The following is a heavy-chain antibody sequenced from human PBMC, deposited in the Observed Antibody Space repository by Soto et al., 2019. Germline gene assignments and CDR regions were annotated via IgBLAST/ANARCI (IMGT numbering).Heavy chain of an antibody. CDR3: ARVPCS. CDR1: GGSISSSGYS. Sequence: SETLSLTCAVSGGSISSSGYSWSWIRQPPGKGLEWIGYIYHSGSTYYNPSLKSRVTISVDRSKSQFSLKLSSVTAADTSEYYYARVPCSRGQGTFDTVSS. J-gene: IGHJ4*01. CDR2: IYHSGST. V-gene: IGHV4-30-2*01. D-gene: IGHD3-10*02.